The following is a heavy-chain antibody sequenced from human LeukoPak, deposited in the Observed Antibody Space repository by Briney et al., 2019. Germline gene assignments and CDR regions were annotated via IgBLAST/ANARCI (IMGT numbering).Heavy chain of an antibody. Sequence: PSEALSLTCTVSGGSISSYYWSWIRQPAGKGLEWIGRIYTSGSTNYNPSFKSRVTMSVDTSKNQFSLKLSSVTAADTAVYYCARDPGYSSPWYFDLWGRGTLVTVSS. V-gene: IGHV4-4*07. CDR3: ARDPGYSSPWYFDL. CDR1: GGSISSYY. J-gene: IGHJ2*01. CDR2: IYTSGST. D-gene: IGHD5-18*01.